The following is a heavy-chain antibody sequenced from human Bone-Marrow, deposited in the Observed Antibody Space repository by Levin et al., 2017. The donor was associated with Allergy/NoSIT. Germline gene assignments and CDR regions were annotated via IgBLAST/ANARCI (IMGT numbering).Heavy chain of an antibody. Sequence: GGSLRLSCVASGFTFSDHYMAWVRQAPGKGLEWVGRSRNRANSHTTEYAASVKGRFTISRDDSKNSLFLQLNSLQTEDTAMYYCARDPSESGAVDVWGQGTMVTVSS. D-gene: IGHD1-26*01. J-gene: IGHJ3*01. CDR1: GFTFSDHY. CDR3: ARDPSESGAVDV. V-gene: IGHV3-72*01. CDR2: SRNRANSHTT.